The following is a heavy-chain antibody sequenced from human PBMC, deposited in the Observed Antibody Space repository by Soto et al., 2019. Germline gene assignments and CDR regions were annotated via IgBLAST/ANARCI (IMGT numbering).Heavy chain of an antibody. Sequence: PGGSLRLSCAASGFTVSSNYMSWVRQAPGKGLEWVSVIYSGGSTYYADSVKGRFTISRDNAKNSLYLQMNSLRAEDTAVYYCARDREQWLVRIVWGQGTTVTVSS. CDR3: ARDREQWLVRIV. CDR2: IYSGGST. V-gene: IGHV3-53*01. CDR1: GFTVSSNY. J-gene: IGHJ6*02. D-gene: IGHD6-19*01.